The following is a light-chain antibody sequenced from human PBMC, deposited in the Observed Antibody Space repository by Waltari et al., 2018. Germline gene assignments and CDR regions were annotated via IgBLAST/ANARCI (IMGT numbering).Light chain of an antibody. CDR2: DAS. J-gene: IGKJ5*01. V-gene: IGKV3-15*01. CDR3: QQYNRWPPIT. Sequence: EILMTQSPATLSVSPGERATPSCRASQSVSSNLAWYQQKPCQALRLLIYDASTRAPSTPARFRGSGSGTEFTLTISSLQSEDSAIYYCQQYNRWPPITFGQGTRLEIK. CDR1: QSVSSN.